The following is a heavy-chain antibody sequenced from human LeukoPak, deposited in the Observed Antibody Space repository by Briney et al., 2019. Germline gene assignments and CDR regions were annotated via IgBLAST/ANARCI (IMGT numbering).Heavy chain of an antibody. CDR1: GGSISSSSYY. D-gene: IGHD3-10*01. CDR2: IYYSGST. CDR3: ARHIIPYYYGSGSLSSFDY. V-gene: IGHV4-39*01. J-gene: IGHJ4*02. Sequence: PSETLSLTCTVSGGSISSSSYYWGWIRQPPGKGLEWIGSIYYSGSTYYNPSLKSRVTISVDTSKNQFSLKLSSVTAADTAVYYCARHIIPYYYGSGSLSSFDYWGQGTLVTVSS.